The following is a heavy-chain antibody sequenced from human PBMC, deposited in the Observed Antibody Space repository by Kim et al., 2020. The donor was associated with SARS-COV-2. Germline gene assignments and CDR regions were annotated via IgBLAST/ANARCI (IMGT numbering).Heavy chain of an antibody. CDR2: IYSDGST. CDR1: KFIVSKNY. V-gene: IGHV3-53*04. D-gene: IGHD3-16*01. Sequence: GGSLRLSCAASKFIVSKNYMTWVRQAPGKGLECVAVIYSDGSTSYADSVKGRFTISRHNYKNTLYLQKNSLRPEDTAVYYCAGGLMGLDVWGQETRVTVSS. J-gene: IGHJ6*02. CDR3: AGGLMGLDV.